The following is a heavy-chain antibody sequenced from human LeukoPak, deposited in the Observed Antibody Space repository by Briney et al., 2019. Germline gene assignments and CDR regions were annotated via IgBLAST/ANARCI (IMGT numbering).Heavy chain of an antibody. CDR1: GGSISSYY. J-gene: IGHJ3*02. Sequence: SETLSLTCTVSGGSISSYYWIWIRQPPGKGLEWIGYIYYSGSTNYNPSLKSQVTISVDTSKNQFSLKLSSVTAADTAVYYCARGKYSAKYGSGSYYNRNGAFDIWGQGTMVTVSS. CDR2: IYYSGST. V-gene: IGHV4-59*01. D-gene: IGHD3-10*01. CDR3: ARGKYSAKYGSGSYYNRNGAFDI.